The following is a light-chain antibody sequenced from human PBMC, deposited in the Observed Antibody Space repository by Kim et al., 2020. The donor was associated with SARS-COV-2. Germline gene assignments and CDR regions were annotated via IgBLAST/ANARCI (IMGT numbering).Light chain of an antibody. J-gene: IGLJ2*01. Sequence: QSVTISCTGTSSDVGGYNHVSWYQQRPGKAPKRLIYDVSKRPSGVPDRFSGSKAGNTASLTISRLQAEDEAEYYCCSFAGSFTVIFGGGTQLTVL. CDR2: DVS. CDR3: CSFAGSFTVI. CDR1: SSDVGGYNH. V-gene: IGLV2-11*01.